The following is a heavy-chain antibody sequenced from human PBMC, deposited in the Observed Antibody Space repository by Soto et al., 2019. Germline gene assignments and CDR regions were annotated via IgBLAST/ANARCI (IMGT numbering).Heavy chain of an antibody. CDR2: IYHSGRT. CDR1: GGSISSGDYY. J-gene: IGHJ5*02. D-gene: IGHD2-15*01. CDR3: ARGFSATPNWFDP. Sequence: QVQLQESGPGLVKPSQTLSLTCTVSGGSISSGDYYWSWIRQPPGKGLEWIGNIYHSGRTYYNPSLKSRINVTVDTSKNQFSLKLSSVTAADTAVYYCARGFSATPNWFDPWGQGTLVTVSS. V-gene: IGHV4-30-4*01.